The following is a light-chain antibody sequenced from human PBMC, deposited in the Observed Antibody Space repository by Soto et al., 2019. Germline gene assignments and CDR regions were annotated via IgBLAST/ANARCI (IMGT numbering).Light chain of an antibody. CDR3: QKGST. CDR1: QDIYNY. J-gene: IGKJ4*01. Sequence: DIQMTQSPSSLSASVGDRVTITCQASQDIYNYLNWYQQTPGKAPKVLIYDVSNLGSGVPSRFSGSGSGTDFTLTINNLQPEDLATYYCQKGSTFGGGTKVEIK. CDR2: DVS. V-gene: IGKV1-33*01.